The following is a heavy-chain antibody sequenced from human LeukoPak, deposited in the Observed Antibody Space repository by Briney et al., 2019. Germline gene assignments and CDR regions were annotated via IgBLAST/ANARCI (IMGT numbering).Heavy chain of an antibody. CDR1: GGSISSSNW. CDR2: IYQTGST. CDR3: ARGGRWLPFDY. V-gene: IGHV4-4*02. J-gene: IGHJ4*02. Sequence: SGTLSLTCAVSGGSISSSNWWSWVRQSPGKGLEWIGEIYQTGSTNYNPSLKSRVTISVDRSKNQFSLKLSSVTAADTAVYYCARGGRWLPFDYWGQGTLVTVSS. D-gene: IGHD5-24*01.